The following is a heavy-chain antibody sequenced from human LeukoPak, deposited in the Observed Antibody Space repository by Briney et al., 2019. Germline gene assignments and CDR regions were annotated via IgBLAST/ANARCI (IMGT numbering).Heavy chain of an antibody. CDR3: ARVIFRWSSGLGR. D-gene: IGHD6-19*01. CDR1: GGTFISNG. Sequence: ASVKVSCKASGGTFISNGISWLRQAPGQGLEWMGWIGAYNGNTNYAQKLQGRVTMTTDTSTSTAYMELRSLRSDDTAVYYCARVIFRWSSGLGRWGQGTLVTVSS. J-gene: IGHJ4*02. CDR2: IGAYNGNT. V-gene: IGHV1-18*01.